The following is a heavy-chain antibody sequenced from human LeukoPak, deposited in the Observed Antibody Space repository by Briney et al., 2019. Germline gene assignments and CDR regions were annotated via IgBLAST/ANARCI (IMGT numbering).Heavy chain of an antibody. D-gene: IGHD3-9*01. V-gene: IGHV3-30-3*01. CDR2: ISYDGSNK. CDR1: GFTFSSYA. Sequence: GGSLRLSCAASGFTFSSYAMHWVRQAPGKGLEWAAVISYDGSNKYYADSVKGRFTISRDNSKNTLYLQMNSLRAEDTAVYYCARDKLYYDILTGSPSGPYWYFDLWGRGTLVTVSS. J-gene: IGHJ2*01. CDR3: ARDKLYYDILTGSPSGPYWYFDL.